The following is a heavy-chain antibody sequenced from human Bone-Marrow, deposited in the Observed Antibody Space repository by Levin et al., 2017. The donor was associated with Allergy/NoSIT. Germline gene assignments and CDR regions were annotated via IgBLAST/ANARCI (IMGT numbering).Heavy chain of an antibody. V-gene: IGHV4-59*01. Sequence: GSLRLSCTVSGGSISSYYWSWIRQAPGKGLEWIGYIYYSGSTNYNPSLSSRLTMSLDASKNQFSLKLSSVTAADTAVYFCARGNTPLDYWGQGTLVTVSS. CDR2: IYYSGST. J-gene: IGHJ4*02. D-gene: IGHD2/OR15-2a*01. CDR3: ARGNTPLDY. CDR1: GGSISSYY.